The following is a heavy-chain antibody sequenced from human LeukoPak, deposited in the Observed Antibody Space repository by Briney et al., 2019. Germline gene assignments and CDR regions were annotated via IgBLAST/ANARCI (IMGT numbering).Heavy chain of an antibody. Sequence: GASVNVSCKASGYTFTGYYMHWVRQAPGQGLEWMGWINPNSGGTNYAQKFQGRVTMTRDTSISTAYMELSRLRSDDTAVYYCAIVDGYSMNYYYMDVWGKGTTVTVSS. J-gene: IGHJ6*03. V-gene: IGHV1-2*02. CDR3: AIVDGYSMNYYYMDV. CDR1: GYTFTGYY. D-gene: IGHD4-11*01. CDR2: INPNSGGT.